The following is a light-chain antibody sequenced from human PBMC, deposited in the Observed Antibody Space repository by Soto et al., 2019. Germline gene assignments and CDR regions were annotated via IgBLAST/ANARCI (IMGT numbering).Light chain of an antibody. CDR2: DDN. Sequence: QSVMTQPPSVSAAPGQKVTISCSGSSSNIGGHSVSWYQQLPGTAPKLLIYDDNKRPSGIPDRFSGSKSGTSATLGITGFQTGDEADYYCGSWDSSLSDYVFGTGTKVTVL. CDR3: GSWDSSLSDYV. J-gene: IGLJ1*01. V-gene: IGLV1-51*01. CDR1: SSNIGGHS.